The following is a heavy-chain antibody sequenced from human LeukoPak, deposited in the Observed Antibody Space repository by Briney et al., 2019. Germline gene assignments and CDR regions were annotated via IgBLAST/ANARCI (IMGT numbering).Heavy chain of an antibody. V-gene: IGHV4-59*07. J-gene: IGHJ4*02. CDR1: GGSINIYY. CDR2: IYYSGRT. CDR3: ARVEGDYFDY. Sequence: SDTLSLTCTVSGGSINIYYWSWIRQPPGKGLEYIGYIYYSGRTNYSPSLKSLVTISLDTSKNQFSLKVSSVTAADTAVYYCARVEGDYFDYWGQGTLVTVSS. D-gene: IGHD5-24*01.